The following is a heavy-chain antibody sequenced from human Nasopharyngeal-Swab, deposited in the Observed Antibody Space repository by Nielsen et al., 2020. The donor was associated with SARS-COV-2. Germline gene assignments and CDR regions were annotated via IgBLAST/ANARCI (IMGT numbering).Heavy chain of an antibody. J-gene: IGHJ4*02. D-gene: IGHD1-26*01. V-gene: IGHV4-39*07. CDR1: GGSIRSDPFY. Sequence: SETLSLTCNVSGGSIRSDPFYWGWLRQPPGKGLEWIGSIYNTGTTFYNPSLESRATLSRDTSKNEFSLRLSSLAAADSAVYFCAREVGARAGYVYWGQGLLVTVSS. CDR2: IYNTGTT. CDR3: AREVGARAGYVY.